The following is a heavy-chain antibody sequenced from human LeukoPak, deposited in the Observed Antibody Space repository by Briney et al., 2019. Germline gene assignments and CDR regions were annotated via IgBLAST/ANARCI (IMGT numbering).Heavy chain of an antibody. Sequence: YPSETLSLTCTVSGYSISSGYYWGWIRQPPGKGLEWIGSIYHSGSTYYNPSLRSRVTISVDTSKNQFSLKLSSVTAADTAVYYCARWEYDSSGYRPYYFDYWGQGTLVTVSS. V-gene: IGHV4-38-2*02. CDR2: IYHSGST. J-gene: IGHJ4*02. CDR1: GYSISSGYY. D-gene: IGHD3-22*01. CDR3: ARWEYDSSGYRPYYFDY.